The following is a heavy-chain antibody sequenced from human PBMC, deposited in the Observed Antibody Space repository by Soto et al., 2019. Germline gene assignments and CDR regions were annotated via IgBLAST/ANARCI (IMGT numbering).Heavy chain of an antibody. D-gene: IGHD5-12*01. Sequence: QVQLVQSGAEVRQPASSVKVSCKTSGGPFAALLLVGVQKPLGQGLEWRGGIVPIVDTSTYAQKFQGRVTITADESTSTVYMELSSLRSDDTAVYYCVRVVAIPGYPDNWGQGTLVTVSS. CDR1: GGPFAALL. V-gene: IGHV1-69*12. J-gene: IGHJ4*02. CDR2: IVPIVDTS. CDR3: VRVVAIPGYPDN.